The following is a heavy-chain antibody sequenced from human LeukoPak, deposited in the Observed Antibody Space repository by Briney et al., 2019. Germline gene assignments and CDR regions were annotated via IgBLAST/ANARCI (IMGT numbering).Heavy chain of an antibody. CDR2: IIPIFGTA. V-gene: IGHV1-69*13. Sequence: SVKVSCKASGYTFTGYYMHWVRQAPGQGLEWMGGIIPIFGTANYAQKFQGRVTITADESTSTAYMELSSLRSEDTAVYYCARDARHRYCSSTSCYRGWLDPWGQGTLVTVSS. D-gene: IGHD2-2*01. CDR3: ARDARHRYCSSTSCYRGWLDP. J-gene: IGHJ5*02. CDR1: GYTFTGYY.